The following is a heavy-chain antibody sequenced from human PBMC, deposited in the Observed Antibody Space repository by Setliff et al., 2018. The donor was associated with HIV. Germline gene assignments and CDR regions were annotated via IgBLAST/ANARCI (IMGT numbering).Heavy chain of an antibody. CDR2: IYYDGRT. CDR3: ARGGAVVADFDS. J-gene: IGHJ5*01. Sequence: PSETLSLTCTVSGGSIKTGAYYWGWLRQPPGKGLEWIGSIYYDGRTFYKPSLKSRLTISVDTSKNQFSLSLNSVTAADTAVYFCARGGAVVADFDSWGQGTLVTVSS. V-gene: IGHV4-39*07. D-gene: IGHD3-22*01. CDR1: GGSIKTGAYY.